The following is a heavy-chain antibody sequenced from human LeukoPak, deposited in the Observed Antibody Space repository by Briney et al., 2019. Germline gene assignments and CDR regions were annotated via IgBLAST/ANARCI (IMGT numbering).Heavy chain of an antibody. CDR2: IWYDGSNK. J-gene: IGHJ4*02. V-gene: IGHV3-33*01. Sequence: PGGSLRLSCAASGFTFSNYGMHWVRQAPGKGLEWVALIWYDGSNKYYADSVEGRFTISRDNAKNSLYLQMNSLRAEDTAVYYCARDVREDYYDSSGYERYFDYWGQGTLVTVSS. D-gene: IGHD3-22*01. CDR1: GFTFSNYG. CDR3: ARDVREDYYDSSGYERYFDY.